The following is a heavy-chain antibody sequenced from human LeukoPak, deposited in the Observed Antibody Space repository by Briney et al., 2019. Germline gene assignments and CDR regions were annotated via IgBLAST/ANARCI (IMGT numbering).Heavy chain of an antibody. CDR1: GGTFSSYA. CDR2: IIPILGTA. Sequence: RWASVKVSCKASGGTFSSYAISWVRQAPGQGLEWMGGIIPILGTANYAQKFQGRVTITADESTSTAYMELSSLRSEDTAVYYCARDILHYYGSGSPMDVWGQGTTVTVSS. D-gene: IGHD3-10*01. V-gene: IGHV1-69*13. CDR3: ARDILHYYGSGSPMDV. J-gene: IGHJ6*02.